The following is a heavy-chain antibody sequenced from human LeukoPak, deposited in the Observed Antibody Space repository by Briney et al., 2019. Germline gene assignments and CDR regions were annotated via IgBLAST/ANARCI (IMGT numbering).Heavy chain of an antibody. J-gene: IGHJ4*02. CDR2: ISYDGSNK. Sequence: GGSLRLSCAASGFTFSSYGMHWVRQAPGKGLEWVAVISYDGSNKYYADSVKGRFTISRDNSKNTLYLQMNSLRAEDTAVYYCAKEAWFGELLGLDYWGQGTLVTVSS. CDR3: AKEAWFGELLGLDY. D-gene: IGHD3-10*01. V-gene: IGHV3-30*18. CDR1: GFTFSSYG.